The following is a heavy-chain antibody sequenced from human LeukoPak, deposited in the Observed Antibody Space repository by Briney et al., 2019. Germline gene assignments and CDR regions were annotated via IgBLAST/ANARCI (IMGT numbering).Heavy chain of an antibody. D-gene: IGHD3-9*01. CDR1: GGSISSYY. V-gene: IGHV4-59*12. CDR3: ARGGKYYDILTGFYYMDV. Sequence: PSETLSLTCTVSGGSISSYYWSWIRQPPGKGLEWIGYIYYSGSTNYNPSLKSRVTISVDTSKNQFSLKLSSVTAADTAVYYCARGGKYYDILTGFYYMDVWGKGTTVTVSS. J-gene: IGHJ6*03. CDR2: IYYSGST.